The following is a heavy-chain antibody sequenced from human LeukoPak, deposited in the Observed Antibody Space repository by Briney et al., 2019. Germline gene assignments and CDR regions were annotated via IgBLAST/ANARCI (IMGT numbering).Heavy chain of an antibody. CDR3: ARPAVAGLYYFDY. CDR1: GGTFSSYA. CDR2: IIPIFGTA. Sequence: ASVKVSCKASGGTFSSYAISWVRQAPGQGLEWMGRIIPIFGTANYAQKFQGRVTITTDESTSTAYMELSSLRSEDTAVYYCARPAVAGLYYFDYWGQGTLVTVSS. V-gene: IGHV1-69*05. J-gene: IGHJ4*02. D-gene: IGHD6-19*01.